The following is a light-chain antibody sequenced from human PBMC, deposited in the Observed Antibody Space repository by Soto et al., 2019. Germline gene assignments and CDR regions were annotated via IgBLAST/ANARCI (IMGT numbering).Light chain of an antibody. J-gene: IGLJ2*01. V-gene: IGLV1-40*01. Sequence: QSVLTQPHSVSGAPGQRVTISCTGSSSNIGAGYDVHWYQQLPGTAPKLLIYGNSNRPSGVPDRFSGSKSGTSASLAITGLQAEYEADYYCQSYDSSLSCVVFGGGTKLTVL. CDR3: QSYDSSLSCVV. CDR2: GNS. CDR1: SSNIGAGYD.